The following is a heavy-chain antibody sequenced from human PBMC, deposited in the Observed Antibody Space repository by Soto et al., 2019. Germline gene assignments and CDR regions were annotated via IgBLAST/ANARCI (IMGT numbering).Heavy chain of an antibody. CDR2: IFPSDSDT. D-gene: IGHD3-22*01. J-gene: IGHJ5*02. Sequence: GESLKISCRTSGYRFTSYWIAWVRQMPGKGLEWMGIIFPSDSDTRYSPSFQGQVTISADRSTSTVFLQWASLKASDTAVYFCDRNDNSGYFNWFDPWGQGTMVTVSS. CDR3: DRNDNSGYFNWFDP. V-gene: IGHV5-51*01. CDR1: GYRFTSYW.